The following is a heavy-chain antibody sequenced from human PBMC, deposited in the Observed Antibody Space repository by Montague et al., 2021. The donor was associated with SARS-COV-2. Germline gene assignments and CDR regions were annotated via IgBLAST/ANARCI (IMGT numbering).Heavy chain of an antibody. J-gene: IGHJ6*02. CDR1: GFTSSSYW. V-gene: IGHV3-7*01. CDR3: ARDSYGSGTYYYYYGMDV. D-gene: IGHD3-10*01. Sequence: SLRLSCAASGFTSSSYWMSWVRQAPGKGLEWVANIKQDGSEKYYVDSVKGRFTISRDNAKNSLYLQMNSLRAEDTAVYYCARDSYGSGTYYYYYGMDVWGQGTTVTVSS. CDR2: IKQDGSEK.